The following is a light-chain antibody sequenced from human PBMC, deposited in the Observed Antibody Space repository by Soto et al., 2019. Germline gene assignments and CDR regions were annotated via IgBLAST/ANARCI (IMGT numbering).Light chain of an antibody. CDR1: NSNIGSNS. J-gene: IGLJ1*01. V-gene: IGLV1-44*01. Sequence: QSVLTQPPSASGTPEQRVTISYSGNNSNIGSNSVNWYQHLPGTAPKLLIYDSNQRPSGVPDRFSGSKSGTSASLAISGLQSEDEADYYCAAWDDSLNGPVFGTGTKVTVL. CDR3: AAWDDSLNGPV. CDR2: DSN.